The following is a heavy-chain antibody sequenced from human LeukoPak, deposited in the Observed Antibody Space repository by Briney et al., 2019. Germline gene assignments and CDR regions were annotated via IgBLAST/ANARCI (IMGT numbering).Heavy chain of an antibody. CDR1: GFTFGSYA. J-gene: IGHJ4*02. Sequence: GGSLRLSCAASGFTFGSYAMSWVRQVPGKGLECLANIKEDGSETYYADSVKGRFTISRDNPKNLLFLQINSLRVEDTAVYYCARETPRRGETRDGYRWGQGTVVTVSS. CDR3: ARETPRRGETRDGYR. D-gene: IGHD5-24*01. V-gene: IGHV3-7*01. CDR2: IKEDGSET.